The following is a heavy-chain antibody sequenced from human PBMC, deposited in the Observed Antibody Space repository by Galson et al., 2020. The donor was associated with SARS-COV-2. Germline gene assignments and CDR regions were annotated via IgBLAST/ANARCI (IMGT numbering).Heavy chain of an antibody. CDR1: GGSVSSSDYY. V-gene: IGHV4-39*01. CDR2: IYFRGGT. J-gene: IGHJ6*03. D-gene: IGHD3-10*01. Sequence: SETLSLTCNVSGGSVSSSDYYWGWIRQPPGKGLEWIGSIYFRGGTSYNPSLKSRVTISVDTTKNQVSLKLTSVTAADTAVYYCARCIRVVYDYYYYIDVWGKGTTVTVSS. CDR3: ARCIRVVYDYYYYIDV.